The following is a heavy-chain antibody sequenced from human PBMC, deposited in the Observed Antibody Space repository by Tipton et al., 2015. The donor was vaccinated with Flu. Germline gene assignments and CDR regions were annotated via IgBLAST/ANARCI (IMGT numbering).Heavy chain of an antibody. D-gene: IGHD3-10*01. CDR1: GYTFTSYY. Sequence: QLVQSGAEVKKPGASVKVSCKASGYTFTSYYMHWVRQAPGQGLEWMGIINPSGGNTSYAQKFQGRVTMTRDTSTSTVYMELSSLRSEDTAVYYCAIVAGTAGGQTGAFVIWGQGTMVTVSS. CDR2: INPSGGNT. V-gene: IGHV1-46*01. CDR3: AIVAGTAGGQTGAFVI. J-gene: IGHJ3*02.